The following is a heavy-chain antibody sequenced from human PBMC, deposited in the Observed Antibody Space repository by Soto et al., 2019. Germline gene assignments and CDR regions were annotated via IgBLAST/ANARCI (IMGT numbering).Heavy chain of an antibody. V-gene: IGHV3-9*01. J-gene: IGHJ6*03. CDR1: GFTFDDYA. Sequence: EVQLVESGGGLVQPGRSLRLSCAASGFTFDDYAMHWVRQAPGKGLEWVSGISWNSGSIGDADSVKGRFTISRDNAKNSLYLQMNSLRAEDTALYYCAKGPYGSGWGTLYYMDVWGKGTTVAVSS. CDR3: AKGPYGSGWGTLYYMDV. CDR2: ISWNSGSI. D-gene: IGHD3-10*01.